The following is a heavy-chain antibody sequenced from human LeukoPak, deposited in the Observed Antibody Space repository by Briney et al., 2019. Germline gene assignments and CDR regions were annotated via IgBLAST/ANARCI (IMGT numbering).Heavy chain of an antibody. V-gene: IGHV1-2*02. Sequence: GASVKVSCNASGYTFTDYYMHWVRQAPGQGLEWMGWINPNIGGTNYAQKFQGRVTMTRDTSISTAYMELSRLRSDDTAVYYCARDLPKTGYVGALDIWGQGTMVTVSS. CDR3: ARDLPKTGYVGALDI. CDR2: INPNIGGT. D-gene: IGHD5-12*01. CDR1: GYTFTDYY. J-gene: IGHJ3*02.